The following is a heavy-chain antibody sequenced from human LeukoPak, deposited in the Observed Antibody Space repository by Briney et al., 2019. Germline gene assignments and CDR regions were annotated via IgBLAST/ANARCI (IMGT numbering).Heavy chain of an antibody. V-gene: IGHV1-2*02. J-gene: IGHJ4*02. CDR3: ARVQYYYDSSGYPPLKTLNY. D-gene: IGHD3-22*01. CDR1: GYTLTELS. Sequence: ASVKVSCKVSGYTLTELSMHWVRQAPGQGLEWMGWINPNSGGTNYAQKFQGRVTMTRDTSISTAYMELSRLRSDDTAVYYCARVQYYYDSSGYPPLKTLNYWGQGTLVTVSS. CDR2: INPNSGGT.